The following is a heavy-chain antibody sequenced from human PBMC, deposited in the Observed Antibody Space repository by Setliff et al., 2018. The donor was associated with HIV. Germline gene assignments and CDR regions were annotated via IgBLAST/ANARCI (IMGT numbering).Heavy chain of an antibody. CDR3: ARGYDSSGYYYGEVPDDY. V-gene: IGHV1-8*02. J-gene: IGHJ4*02. CDR1: GYTFTSYG. CDR2: MNPNNGNT. D-gene: IGHD3-22*01. Sequence: ASVKVSCKASGYTFTSYGISWVRQAPGQGLEWMGWMNPNNGNTGYAEQFQGRVTMTRNTSIATAYMELRSLRSDDTAVYYCARGYDSSGYYYGEVPDDYWGQGTLVTVSS.